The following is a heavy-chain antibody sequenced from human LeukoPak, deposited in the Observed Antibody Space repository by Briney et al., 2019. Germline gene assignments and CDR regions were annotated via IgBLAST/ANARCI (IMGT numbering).Heavy chain of an antibody. J-gene: IGHJ5*02. CDR2: VIPIFGTA. CDR3: ARDIVVVPAASGWFDP. D-gene: IGHD2-2*01. Sequence: SVKVSCKASGGTFSSYAISWVRQAPGQGLEWMGGVIPIFGTANCAQKFQGRVTITTDESTSTAYMELSSLRSEDTAVYYCARDIVVVPAASGWFDPWGQGTLVTVSS. CDR1: GGTFSSYA. V-gene: IGHV1-69*05.